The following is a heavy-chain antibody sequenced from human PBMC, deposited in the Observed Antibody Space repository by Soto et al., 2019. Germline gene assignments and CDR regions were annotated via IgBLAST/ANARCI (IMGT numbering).Heavy chain of an antibody. Sequence: GGSLRLSCAASGFSFSVYALHWVRQAPGKGLEWVALISYDGRNKYYADSVQGRFTISRDNSKNTLYLQMNSLSSEDTAVYYCARDPLSHGDHFSLDYWGQGALVTVSS. J-gene: IGHJ4*02. V-gene: IGHV3-30*04. CDR3: ARDPLSHGDHFSLDY. D-gene: IGHD4-17*01. CDR2: ISYDGRNK. CDR1: GFSFSVYA.